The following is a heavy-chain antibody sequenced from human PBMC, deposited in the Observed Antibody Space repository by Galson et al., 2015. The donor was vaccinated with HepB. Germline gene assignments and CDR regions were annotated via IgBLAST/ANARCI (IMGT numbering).Heavy chain of an antibody. CDR3: ARDTLYYYDSSGYHY. Sequence: SVKVSCKASGYTFSSYSITWVRQAPGQGLEWVGWISPHNRYTNYAQNFQGRVTMTTDTSTNTAYMELRSLRSDDAAVYYCARDTLYYYDSSGYHYWGQGTLVTVSS. CDR1: GYTFSSYS. CDR2: ISPHNRYT. J-gene: IGHJ4*02. D-gene: IGHD3-22*01. V-gene: IGHV1-18*01.